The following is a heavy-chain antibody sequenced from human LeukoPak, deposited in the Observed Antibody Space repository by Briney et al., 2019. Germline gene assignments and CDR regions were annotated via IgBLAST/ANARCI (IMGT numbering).Heavy chain of an antibody. CDR1: GHTFTGYY. J-gene: IGHJ3*02. V-gene: IGHV1-2*02. CDR3: ARDHVLLWVGELLAFDI. CDR2: IYPNSGGT. Sequence: WASVKVSCKACGHTFTGYYMHSVRQAPGQGLEWMGWIYPNSGGTNYAQKFQGTVTMTRDTSLSTAYMEMSRLRCADTAMYYCARDHVLLWVGELLAFDIWGQGTMVTVSS. D-gene: IGHD3-10*01.